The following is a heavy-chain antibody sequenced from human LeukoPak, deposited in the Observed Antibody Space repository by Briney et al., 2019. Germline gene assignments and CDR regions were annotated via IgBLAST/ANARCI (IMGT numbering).Heavy chain of an antibody. V-gene: IGHV3-15*05. J-gene: IGHJ4*02. CDR3: TTSYYDSSGFRA. CDR2: IKSKTDGGTI. D-gene: IGHD3-22*01. CDR1: GFTLNNAW. Sequence: GGSLRLSCVASGFTLNNAWMSWVRQSRGKGLEWVGRIKSKTDGGTIDYGEPVKGRSTISRDDSKNMVYLLMNSLKTEDTAVYYCTTSYYDSSGFRAWGQGTLVTVSS.